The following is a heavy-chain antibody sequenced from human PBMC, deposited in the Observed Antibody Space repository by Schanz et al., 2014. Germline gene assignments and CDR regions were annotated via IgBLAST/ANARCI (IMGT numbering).Heavy chain of an antibody. CDR2: ISPYNGNT. V-gene: IGHV1-18*01. D-gene: IGHD6-6*01. CDR1: GYTFTSYG. J-gene: IGHJ4*02. CDR3: ARDQSPYTDSSDVRYFDS. Sequence: QVQLVQSGAEVKKPGASVKVSCKASGYTFTSYGISWVRQAPGQGLEWMGWISPYNGNTNYAQKLQGRVTMTADTATSTAYMDLRSLRSDDTGVYYCARDQSPYTDSSDVRYFDSWGQGSLVTVSS.